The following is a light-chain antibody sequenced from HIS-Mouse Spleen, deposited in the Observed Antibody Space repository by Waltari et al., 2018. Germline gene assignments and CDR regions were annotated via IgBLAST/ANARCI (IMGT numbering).Light chain of an antibody. CDR1: NIGSKS. Sequence: SYVLTQPPSVSVAPGQTARITCGGNNIGSKSVHWYQQKPGQAPVLVVYDDSDRPSGIPGRFSGSNSGNTATLTISMVEAGDEADYYCQVWVSSSDHYVFGTGTKVTVL. J-gene: IGLJ1*01. CDR3: QVWVSSSDHYV. CDR2: DDS. V-gene: IGLV3-21*02.